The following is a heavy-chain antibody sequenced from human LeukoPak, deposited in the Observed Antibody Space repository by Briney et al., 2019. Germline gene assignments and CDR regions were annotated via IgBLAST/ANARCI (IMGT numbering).Heavy chain of an antibody. V-gene: IGHV4-59*11. Sequence: SQTLSLTCTVSGGSISSHYWSWIRQPPPQGLDWIGYIYYSASTNSNPSLHTRVTISVDTSKNQFSLKLSSVTAANTAVYYCARAHEAARDAFDIWGQGTMVTVSS. J-gene: IGHJ3*02. CDR2: IYYSAST. CDR1: GGSISSHY. D-gene: IGHD2-15*01. CDR3: ARAHEAARDAFDI.